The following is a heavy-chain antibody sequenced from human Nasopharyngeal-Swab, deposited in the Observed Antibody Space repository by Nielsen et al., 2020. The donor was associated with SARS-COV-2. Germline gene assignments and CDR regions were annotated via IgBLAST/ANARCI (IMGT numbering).Heavy chain of an antibody. CDR1: GFTFSDYY. Sequence: GGSLRLSCAASGFTFSDYYMSWIRQTPGKGLEWVSYISPSSGGTIYYAPSVEGRFTISRDNAKDSLYPQMNSLRAEDTAIYYCARDTPAMFAYWGQGALVTVS. CDR3: ARDTPAMFAY. J-gene: IGHJ4*02. CDR2: ISPSSGGTI. V-gene: IGHV3-11*04.